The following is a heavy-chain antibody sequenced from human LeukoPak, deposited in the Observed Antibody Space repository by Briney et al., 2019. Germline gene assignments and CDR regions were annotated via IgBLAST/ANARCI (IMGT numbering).Heavy chain of an antibody. Sequence: ASVKVSCKVSGYTLTELSMHWVRQAPGKGLEWMGGFDPEDGETIYAQKLQGRVTMTTDTSTSTAYMELRSLRSDDTAVYYCARAREKWELPNWGQGTLVTVSS. CDR1: GYTLTELS. CDR2: FDPEDGET. V-gene: IGHV1-24*01. D-gene: IGHD1-26*01. J-gene: IGHJ4*02. CDR3: ARAREKWELPN.